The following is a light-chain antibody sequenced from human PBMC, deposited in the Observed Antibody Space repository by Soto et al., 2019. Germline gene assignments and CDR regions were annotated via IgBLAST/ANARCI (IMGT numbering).Light chain of an antibody. CDR2: AAS. Sequence: DIQMTQSPSSVSASVGDRVTITCRASQDISSWLAWYQQKPGKVPKLLISAASSLQGGVPSRFSGSGSGTDFTLTISSLQPEDFATYYCQQAHSFPLAFGGGTKVEIK. J-gene: IGKJ4*01. CDR3: QQAHSFPLA. CDR1: QDISSW. V-gene: IGKV1-12*01.